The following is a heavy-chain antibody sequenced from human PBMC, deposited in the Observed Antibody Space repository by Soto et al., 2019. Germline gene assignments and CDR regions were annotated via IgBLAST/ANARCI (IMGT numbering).Heavy chain of an antibody. J-gene: IGHJ4*02. CDR3: ARGKGIGWYESYDY. Sequence: PGGSLRLSCAASGFTVSISYMSWVRQAPGKGLEWVSTIYRDGRTFYADSVEGRFTISRDNSKNTLYLQMNSLRVEDTATYYCARGKGIGWYESYDYWGQGTLVTVSS. CDR2: IYRDGRT. V-gene: IGHV3-53*01. D-gene: IGHD6-19*01. CDR1: GFTVSISY.